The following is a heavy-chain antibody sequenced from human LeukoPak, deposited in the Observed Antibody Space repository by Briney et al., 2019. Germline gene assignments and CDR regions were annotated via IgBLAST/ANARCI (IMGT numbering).Heavy chain of an antibody. Sequence: SVKVSCKASGDTFSSYAISWVRQAPGQGLEWMGGIIPIFGTANYAQKFQGRVTITADESTSTAYLELSSLRSEDTAVYYCARDSDSSGWYYGAFDIWGQGTMVTVSS. CDR2: IIPIFGTA. V-gene: IGHV1-69*13. CDR1: GDTFSSYA. J-gene: IGHJ3*02. CDR3: ARDSDSSGWYYGAFDI. D-gene: IGHD6-19*01.